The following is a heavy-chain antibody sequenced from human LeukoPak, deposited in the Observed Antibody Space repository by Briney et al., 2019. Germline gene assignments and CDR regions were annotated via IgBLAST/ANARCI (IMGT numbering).Heavy chain of an antibody. D-gene: IGHD1/OR15-1a*01. CDR2: ISPDGKIE. Sequence: PGRSLRLFCAASGFTFTTFGIHWVRQAPGKGLEWVAAISPDGKIEYYTDSVKGRFTVSRDNSKNMIYLQMNSLRGEDPAVYFWAKINNEDDYWGQGALVTVSP. V-gene: IGHV3-30*18. CDR3: AKINNEDDY. J-gene: IGHJ4*02. CDR1: GFTFTTFG.